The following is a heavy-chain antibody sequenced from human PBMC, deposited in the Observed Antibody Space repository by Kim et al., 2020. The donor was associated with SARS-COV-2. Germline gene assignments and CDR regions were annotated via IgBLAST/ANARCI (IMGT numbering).Heavy chain of an antibody. V-gene: IGHV4-39*07. CDR2: T. Sequence: TSTNSSRTSRITITFDTSKNPFSLRLTSVTAADTAVYYCARMLLGSSLDSWGQGTLVTVSS. D-gene: IGHD1-1*01. CDR3: ARMLLGSSLDS. J-gene: IGHJ1*01.